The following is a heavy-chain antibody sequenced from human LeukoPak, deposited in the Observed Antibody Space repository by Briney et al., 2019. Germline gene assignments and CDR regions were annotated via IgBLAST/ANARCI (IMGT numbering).Heavy chain of an antibody. CDR2: INHSGST. D-gene: IGHD1-26*01. CDR3: ARRPRNSGSDDGPSGLDY. J-gene: IGHJ4*02. Sequence: PSETLSLTCAVYGESFSDYYWTWIRQPPGKGLEWIGEINHSGSTNYNPSLKSRVTISVDTSKNQFSLKLSSVTAADTAVYYCARRPRNSGSDDGPSGLDYWGQGTLVTVSS. CDR1: GESFSDYY. V-gene: IGHV4-34*01.